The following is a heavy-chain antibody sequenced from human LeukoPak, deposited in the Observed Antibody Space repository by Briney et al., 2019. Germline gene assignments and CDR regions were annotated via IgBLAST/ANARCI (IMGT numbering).Heavy chain of an antibody. J-gene: IGHJ5*02. CDR2: IYYSGST. CDR1: GGSISSYY. D-gene: IGHD6-13*01. Sequence: PSETLSLTCTVSGGSISSYYWSWIRQPPGKGLEWIGYIYYSGSTNYNPSLKSRVTISVDTSKNRFSLKLSSVTAADTAVYYCARGGVSSSWYSNWFDPWGQGTLVTVSS. V-gene: IGHV4-59*01. CDR3: ARGGVSSSWYSNWFDP.